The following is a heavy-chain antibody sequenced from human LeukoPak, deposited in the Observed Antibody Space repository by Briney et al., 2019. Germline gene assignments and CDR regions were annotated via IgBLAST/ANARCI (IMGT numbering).Heavy chain of an antibody. Sequence: GGSLRLSCVASGFTFSSYWMSWVRQAPGKGLEWVANINQDGSEKYYVDSMGGRFTISRDNAQNSLYLQMSSLRADDTAVYYCARENMRDGGIAAAGTDYWGREPWSPSPQ. CDR2: INQDGSEK. V-gene: IGHV3-7*01. J-gene: IGHJ4*02. D-gene: IGHD6-13*01. CDR1: GFTFSSYW. CDR3: ARENMRDGGIAAAGTDY.